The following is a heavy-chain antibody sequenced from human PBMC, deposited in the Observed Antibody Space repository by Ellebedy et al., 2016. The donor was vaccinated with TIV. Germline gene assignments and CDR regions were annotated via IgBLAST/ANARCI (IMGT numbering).Heavy chain of an antibody. J-gene: IGHJ4*02. CDR1: GGSISSYY. V-gene: IGHV4-4*07. CDR3: AGGYSSGWTDY. CDR2: IYTSGRT. Sequence: MPSETLSLTCTVSGGSISSYYWSWLRQPAGKGLEWIGRIYTSGRTNYNPSLQSRVTRSVDTSKHQFSLKLSSVTAADTAVYYCAGGYSSGWTDYWGQGNLFTVSS. D-gene: IGHD6-19*01.